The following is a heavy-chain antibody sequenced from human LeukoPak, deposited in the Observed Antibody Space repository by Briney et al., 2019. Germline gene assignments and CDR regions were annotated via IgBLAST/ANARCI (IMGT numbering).Heavy chain of an antibody. CDR1: GGTFSSYT. Sequence: SVKISCKASGGTFSSYTISWVRQAPGQGLEWMGRIIPILGIANYAQKFQGRVTITADKSTSTAYMELSSLRSEDTAVYYCARSRYDSSGYYYYWGQGTLVTVSS. J-gene: IGHJ4*02. CDR3: ARSRYDSSGYYYY. CDR2: IIPILGIA. D-gene: IGHD3-22*01. V-gene: IGHV1-69*02.